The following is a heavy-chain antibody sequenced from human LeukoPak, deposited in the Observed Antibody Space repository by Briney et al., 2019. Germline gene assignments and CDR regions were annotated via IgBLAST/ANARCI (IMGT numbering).Heavy chain of an antibody. V-gene: IGHV3-11*04. CDR2: ISSGSSTT. CDR3: ASEEGRYYGMGV. Sequence: GGSLRLSCAASGFIFRDYYMTWIRRAPGKGLEWVSYISSGSSTTYYADSVKGRFTISRDNAENSLYLQMNSLRAEDTAVYYCASEEGRYYGMGVWGQGTTVTVSS. CDR1: GFIFRDYY. J-gene: IGHJ6*02.